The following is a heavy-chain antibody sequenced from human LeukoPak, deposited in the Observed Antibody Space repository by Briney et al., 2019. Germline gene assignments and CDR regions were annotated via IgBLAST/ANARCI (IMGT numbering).Heavy chain of an antibody. Sequence: TGGSLRLSCAACGFTFRRYWMHWVRQAPGKGLMWVSRISPDGSTTLYADSVKGRFTISRDNSKNTLYLQMNSLRAEDTAVYYCGRGMAPTYYYYGMDVWGQGTTVTVSS. CDR3: GRGMAPTYYYYGMDV. J-gene: IGHJ6*02. CDR1: GFTFRRYW. V-gene: IGHV3-74*03. CDR2: ISPDGSTT. D-gene: IGHD5-24*01.